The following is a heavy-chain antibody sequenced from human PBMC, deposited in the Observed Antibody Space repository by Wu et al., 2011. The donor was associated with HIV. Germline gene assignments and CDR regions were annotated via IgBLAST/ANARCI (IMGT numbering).Heavy chain of an antibody. D-gene: IGHD3-10*01. CDR3: ALRTRAGSGSDY. V-gene: IGHV1-69*06. CDR2: ITPIFATV. Sequence: QVQLVQSGAEVKKPGSSVKVSCKASGYTFNTYAISWVRQAPGQGLEWMGGITPIFATVNYAQKFQGRVTMTRDTSTSTAYMELSSLRSEDTAVYYCALRTRAGSGSDYWGQGTLVTVSS. J-gene: IGHJ4*02. CDR1: GYTFNTYA.